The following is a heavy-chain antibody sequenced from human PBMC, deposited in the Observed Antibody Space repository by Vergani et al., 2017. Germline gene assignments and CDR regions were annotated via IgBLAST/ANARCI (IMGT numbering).Heavy chain of an antibody. J-gene: IGHJ6*03. CDR2: IYDSGDT. V-gene: IGHV4-59*01. Sequence: QVQLQESGPGLVKPSETLSLTCSVSGDSMNTYYWTWIRQPPGKGLEWIGYIYDSGDTKYNPSLKSRVTMSLDTSKNPFSLNLYSVTAADTAVYYCARVDTQVPATSHFYYMDVWGKGTTVVVSS. D-gene: IGHD6-25*01. CDR3: ARVDTQVPATSHFYYMDV. CDR1: GDSMNTYY.